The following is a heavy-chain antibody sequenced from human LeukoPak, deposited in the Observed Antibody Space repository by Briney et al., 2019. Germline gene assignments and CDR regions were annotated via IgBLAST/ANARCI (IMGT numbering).Heavy chain of an antibody. D-gene: IGHD2-8*01. CDR3: ATGVVLMVYAMY. Sequence: GATVKLSCKASGYTFTDYYMHWVQQAPGKGLEWMGRVDPEDGETIYAEKFQGRVTITADTSTDTAYMELSSLRSEDTAVYYCATGVVLMVYAMYWGQGTLVTVSS. CDR2: VDPEDGET. CDR1: GYTFTDYY. V-gene: IGHV1-69-2*01. J-gene: IGHJ4*02.